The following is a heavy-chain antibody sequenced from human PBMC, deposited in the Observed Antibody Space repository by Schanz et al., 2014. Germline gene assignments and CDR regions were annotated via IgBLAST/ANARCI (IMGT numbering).Heavy chain of an antibody. CDR2: INAHNGNT. V-gene: IGHV1-18*01. CDR1: GYTFTSSV. J-gene: IGHJ5*02. D-gene: IGHD6-19*01. CDR3: ARDTMTSGYNWFDP. Sequence: QVQLVQSGAEVKKPGASVKVSCKASGYTFTSSVFSWVRQAPGQGLEWMGWINAHNGNTNYAQKLQGRVTLTTDTSTSTAHMELRSLRSDATAVYYGARDTMTSGYNWFDPWGQGTLVTVSS.